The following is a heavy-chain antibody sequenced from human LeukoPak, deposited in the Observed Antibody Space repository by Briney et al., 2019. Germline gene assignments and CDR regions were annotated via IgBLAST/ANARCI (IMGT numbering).Heavy chain of an antibody. V-gene: IGHV4-39*01. J-gene: IGHJ4*02. CDR1: GGSISSSNYY. CDR3: ARLTPYYYDSSGYYFDY. CDR2: IYYSGST. D-gene: IGHD3-22*01. Sequence: SETLSLTCTVSGGSISSSNYYWGWIRQPPGKGLEWIGSIYYSGSTYYNPSLKSRVTISVDTSKNQFSLKLCSVTAADTAVYYCARLTPYYYDSSGYYFDYWGQGTLVTVSS.